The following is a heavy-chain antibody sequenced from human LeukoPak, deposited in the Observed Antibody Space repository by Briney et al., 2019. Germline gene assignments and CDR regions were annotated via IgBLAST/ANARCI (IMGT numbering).Heavy chain of an antibody. D-gene: IGHD2-2*01. J-gene: IGHJ6*02. V-gene: IGHV4-59*01. CDR3: ARDGDCSSTSCPSGDYYYGMDV. CDR1: GDSISRYY. CDR2: IYYSGST. Sequence: SETLSLTCTVSGDSISRYYWSWIRQPPGKGLEWIGYIYYSGSTNYNPSLKSRVTISVDTSKNQFSLKLSSVTAADTAVYYCARDGDCSSTSCPSGDYYYGMDVWGQGTTVTVSS.